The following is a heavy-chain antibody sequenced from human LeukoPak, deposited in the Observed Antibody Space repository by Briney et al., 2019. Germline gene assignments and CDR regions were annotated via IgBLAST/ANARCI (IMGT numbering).Heavy chain of an antibody. V-gene: IGHV3-30*03. CDR3: ARDHSWDSSSWSYFDY. D-gene: IGHD6-13*01. CDR2: FSADGINI. J-gene: IGHJ4*02. CDR1: GFTFSIYG. Sequence: GGSLRLSCAASGFTFSIYGMHWVRQAPGKGLEWVALFSADGINIYYADSVKGRFTISRDNSKNMLYLQMNSLRAEDMAVYYCARDHSWDSSSWSYFDYWGQGTLVTVSS.